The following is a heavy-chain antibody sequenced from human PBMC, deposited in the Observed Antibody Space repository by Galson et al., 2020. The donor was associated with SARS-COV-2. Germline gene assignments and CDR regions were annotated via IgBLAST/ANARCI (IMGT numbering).Heavy chain of an antibody. D-gene: IGHD2-15*01. CDR3: ARRDGSCYLY. CDR1: GGSISSSSYY. CDR2: IYYSGST. V-gene: IGHV4-39*01. J-gene: IGHJ4*02. Sequence: SETLSLTCTVSGGSISSSSYYWGWIRQPPGKGLEWIGSIYYSGSTYYNPSLKSRVTISVDTSKNQFSLKLSSVTAADTAVYYCARRDGSCYLYRGQGTLVTVSS.